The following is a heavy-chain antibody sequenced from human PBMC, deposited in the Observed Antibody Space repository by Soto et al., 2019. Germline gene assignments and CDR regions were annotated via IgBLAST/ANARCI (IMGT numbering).Heavy chain of an antibody. CDR1: GFTFSSYA. D-gene: IGHD1-7*01. V-gene: IGHV3-23*01. Sequence: GGSLRLSCVASGFTFSSYAMNWVRQAPGKGLDWVSYISGSGGGTYYADSVKGRFTISRDNAKNTLYLQMDSLSAEDTAVYYCAKGGTTGYYYYMDVWGKGTTVTVSS. J-gene: IGHJ6*03. CDR2: ISGSGGGT. CDR3: AKGGTTGYYYYMDV.